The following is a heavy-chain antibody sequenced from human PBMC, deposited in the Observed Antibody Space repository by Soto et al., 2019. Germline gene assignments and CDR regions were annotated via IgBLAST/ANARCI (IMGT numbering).Heavy chain of an antibody. CDR1: GFTFSSYW. CDR3: ARVSNRSSWSVYDY. V-gene: IGHV3-74*01. D-gene: IGHD6-13*01. CDR2: INSDGSSA. J-gene: IGHJ4*02. Sequence: GGALRLSCAASGFTFSSYWMQWVRQAPGKGLVWVSRINSDGSSASYADSVKGRFTISSDNAKNTLYLQMNMLRAETTAVYYCARVSNRSSWSVYDYWGQGTLVTVSS.